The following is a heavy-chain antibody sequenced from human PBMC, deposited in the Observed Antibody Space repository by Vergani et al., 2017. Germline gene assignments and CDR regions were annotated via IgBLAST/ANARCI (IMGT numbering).Heavy chain of an antibody. Sequence: QVQLQESGPGLVKPSETLSLTCTVSGGSISSYYWSWIRQPAGKGLEWIGRIYTSGSTNNTPSLKSRVTMSVDTSKNQFSLRLSSVTAADTAVYYCARVGYYYGSGSSTYYFDYWGQGTLVTVSS. CDR1: GGSISSYY. D-gene: IGHD3-10*01. CDR2: IYTSGST. CDR3: ARVGYYYGSGSSTYYFDY. V-gene: IGHV4-4*07. J-gene: IGHJ4*02.